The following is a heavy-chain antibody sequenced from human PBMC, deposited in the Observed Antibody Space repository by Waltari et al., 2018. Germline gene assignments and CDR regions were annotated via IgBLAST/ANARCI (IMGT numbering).Heavy chain of an antibody. CDR3: ARDPFPGDY. CDR2: IDTYTGNT. CDR1: GYKFLSYG. D-gene: IGHD3-10*01. J-gene: IGHJ4*02. Sequence: QVQLVQSGAEEKRPGASVKVPCKASGYKFLSYGITWVRQAPGQGLEWTGWIDTYTGNTKYAQTLQGRVTMTTDTSTNTVYMHLRSLKSDDTAVYFCARDPFPGDYWGQGTLVAVSS. V-gene: IGHV1-18*01.